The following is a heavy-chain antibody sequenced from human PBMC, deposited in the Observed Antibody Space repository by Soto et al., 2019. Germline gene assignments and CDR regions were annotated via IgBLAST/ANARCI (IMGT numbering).Heavy chain of an antibody. D-gene: IGHD1-1*01. V-gene: IGHV4-30-2*02. CDR2: TYHSGNP. Sequence: SETLSLTCDVSGDTISTGGYTWAWIRQPPGKALEWIGHTYHSGNPYYNPSLKSRVIISVDRSKNQFSLKLSSVTAADTALYYCAKDRPRRTSGYFFDYWGQGTPVTVSS. J-gene: IGHJ4*02. CDR3: AKDRPRRTSGYFFDY. CDR1: GDTISTGGYT.